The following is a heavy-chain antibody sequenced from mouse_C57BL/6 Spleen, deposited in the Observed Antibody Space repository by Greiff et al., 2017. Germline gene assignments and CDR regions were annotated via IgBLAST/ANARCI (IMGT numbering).Heavy chain of an antibody. D-gene: IGHD4-1*01. J-gene: IGHJ3*01. CDR2: IYPGDGST. Sequence: VKLMESDAELVKPGASVKISCKASGYAFSDPWMNWMKQRPGQGLEWIGRIYPGDGSTKYNGKFKGKATLTADKSYSTAYMQLSSLTSADSAVYVCARSGDWDGAWFAYWGQGTLVTVSA. CDR1: GYAFSDPW. V-gene: IGHV1-82*01. CDR3: ARSGDWDGAWFAY.